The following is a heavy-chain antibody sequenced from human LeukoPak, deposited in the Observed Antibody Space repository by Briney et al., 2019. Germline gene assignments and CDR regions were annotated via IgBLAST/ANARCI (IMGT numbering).Heavy chain of an antibody. CDR3: AKDIYYDSSGYYSGFDY. Sequence: PGGSLRLSCAASGFTFSSYWMSWVRQAPGKGLEWVANIRQDESEKYYVDSVKGRFTISRDNAKNSLYLQMNSLRAEDTAVYYCAKDIYYDSSGYYSGFDYWGQGTLVTVSS. CDR2: IRQDESEK. D-gene: IGHD3-22*01. J-gene: IGHJ4*02. V-gene: IGHV3-7*03. CDR1: GFTFSSYW.